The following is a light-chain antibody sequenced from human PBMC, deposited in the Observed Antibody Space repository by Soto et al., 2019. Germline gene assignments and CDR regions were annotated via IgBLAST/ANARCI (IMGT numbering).Light chain of an antibody. CDR1: QSVSNNY. J-gene: IGKJ5*01. V-gene: IGKV3-20*01. Sequence: IVLTKSPGTLALSPGERATLSCRASQSVSNNYLAWYQQKPGQAPRLLIYSASSRATGIPDRFSGSGSGTDFTLTISRLEPEDFAVYYCQQYGSTPPSITFGPGTRLEIK. CDR3: QQYGSTPPSIT. CDR2: SAS.